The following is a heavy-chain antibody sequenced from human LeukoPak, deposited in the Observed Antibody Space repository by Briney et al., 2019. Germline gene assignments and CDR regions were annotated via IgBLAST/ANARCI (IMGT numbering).Heavy chain of an antibody. CDR2: IIPILGIA. CDR3: ARGFMVRGVIEY. V-gene: IGHV1-69*04. J-gene: IGHJ4*02. D-gene: IGHD3-10*01. CDR1: GYTFTGYA. Sequence: GASVKVSCKASGYTFTGYAISWVRQAPGQGLEWMGRIIPILGIANYAQKFQGRVTITADKSTSTAYMELSSLRSEDTAVYYCARGFMVRGVIEYWGQGTLVTVSS.